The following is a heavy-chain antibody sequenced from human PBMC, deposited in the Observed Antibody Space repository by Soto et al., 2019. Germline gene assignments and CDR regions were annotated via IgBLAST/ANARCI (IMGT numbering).Heavy chain of an antibody. D-gene: IGHD6-19*01. CDR1: GFTFSSSP. CDR3: ARDPFNGWYGKRFDI. V-gene: IGHV3-48*01. Sequence: EVQLVESGGGLVQPGGSLRLSCEASGFTFSSSPMHWVRQAPGRGLEWVSYIGATTNTIHYAASVRGRFLISRDNARNSLYLQMSSPRVDDTAVYFWARDPFNGWYGKRFDIWGQGARVTVSS. CDR2: IGATTNTI. J-gene: IGHJ4*02.